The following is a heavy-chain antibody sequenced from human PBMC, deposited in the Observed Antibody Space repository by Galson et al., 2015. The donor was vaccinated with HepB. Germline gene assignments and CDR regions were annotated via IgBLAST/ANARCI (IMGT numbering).Heavy chain of an antibody. V-gene: IGHV3-48*01. CDR2: ISSSSSTI. D-gene: IGHD5-12*01. CDR3: ARAIVATIWGDAFDI. Sequence: SLRLSCAASGFTFSSYSMNWVRQAPGKGLEWVSYISSSSSTIYYADSVKGRFTISRDNAKNSLYLQMNSLRAEDTAVYYCARAIVATIWGDAFDIWGQGTMVTVSS. J-gene: IGHJ3*02. CDR1: GFTFSSYS.